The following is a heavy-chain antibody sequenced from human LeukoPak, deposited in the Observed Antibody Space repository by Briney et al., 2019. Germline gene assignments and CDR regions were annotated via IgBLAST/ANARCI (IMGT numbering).Heavy chain of an antibody. CDR3: ARVQRSYDFWSGYRDY. CDR2: ISSNGGST. D-gene: IGHD3-3*01. V-gene: IGHV3-64*01. J-gene: IGHJ4*02. Sequence: GGSLRLSCAASGFTFSSYAMHWVRQAPGKGLEYVSAISSNGGSTYYANSVKGRFTISRDNSENTLYLQMGSPRAEDMAVYYCARVQRSYDFWSGYRDYWGQGTLVTVSS. CDR1: GFTFSSYA.